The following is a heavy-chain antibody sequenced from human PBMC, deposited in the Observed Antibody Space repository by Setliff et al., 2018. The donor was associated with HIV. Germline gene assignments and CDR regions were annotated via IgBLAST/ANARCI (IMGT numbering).Heavy chain of an antibody. J-gene: IGHJ2*01. Sequence: GGSLRLSCAASRFTFSSYGMHWVRQGPGKGLEWVAFIRHNGRNQYYADSVKGRFTISRDNSKSTLYLQMNILKPEDTAVFYCAKDRRRAGAVRDPNWYLDLWGRGTLVTVSS. V-gene: IGHV3-30*02. CDR1: RFTFSSYG. D-gene: IGHD6-19*01. CDR3: AKDRRRAGAVRDPNWYLDL. CDR2: IRHNGRNQ.